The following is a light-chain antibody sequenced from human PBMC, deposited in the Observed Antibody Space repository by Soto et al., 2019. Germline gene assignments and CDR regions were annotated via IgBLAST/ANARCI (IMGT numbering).Light chain of an antibody. Sequence: EIVMTQSPATLSVSPGERATLSCRASQSVSSNLAWYQQKPGQAPRLLIYGASTRSTGIPARFSGSGSGTEFTLTISSLQSEDFAVYYCLPYNNWPPWTFGQGTKVEIK. CDR3: LPYNNWPPWT. CDR1: QSVSSN. V-gene: IGKV3-15*01. J-gene: IGKJ1*01. CDR2: GAS.